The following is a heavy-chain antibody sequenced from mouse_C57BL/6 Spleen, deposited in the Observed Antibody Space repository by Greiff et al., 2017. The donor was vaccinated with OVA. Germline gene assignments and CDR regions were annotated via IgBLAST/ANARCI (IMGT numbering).Heavy chain of an antibody. CDR3: ARGRITTVVAGFDY. CDR2: IYPSDSET. D-gene: IGHD1-1*01. Sequence: VQLQQPGAELVRPGSSVKLSCKASGYTFTSYWMDWVKQRPGQGLEWIGNIYPSDSETHYNQKFKDKATLTVDKSSSTAYMQLSSLTSEDSAVYYCARGRITTVVAGFDYWGQGTTLTVSS. CDR1: GYTFTSYW. J-gene: IGHJ2*01. V-gene: IGHV1-61*01.